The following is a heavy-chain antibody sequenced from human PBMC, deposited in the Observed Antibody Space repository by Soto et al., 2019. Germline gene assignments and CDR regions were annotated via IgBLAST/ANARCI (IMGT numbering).Heavy chain of an antibody. CDR1: GGSVSSGSYY. V-gene: IGHV4-61*01. J-gene: IGHJ5*02. CDR3: ARDHGSSRPEGWFDP. CDR2: IYYSGST. Sequence: NPSETLSLTCTVSGGSVSSGSYYWSWIRQPPGKGLEWIGYIYYSGSTNYNPSLKSRVTISVDTSKNQFSLKLSSVTAADTAVYYCARDHGSSRPEGWFDPWGQGTLVTVSS. D-gene: IGHD6-6*01.